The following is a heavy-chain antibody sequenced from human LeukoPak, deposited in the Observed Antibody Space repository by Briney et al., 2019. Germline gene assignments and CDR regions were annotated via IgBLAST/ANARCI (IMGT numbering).Heavy chain of an antibody. Sequence: SETLSLTCAVYGESFSGYYWSWIRQPPAKGLEWIGEINHSGSTNYNPSLNSRVTISVDTPQNKFSLELSSVPAADAAVYYCARVPVGDYYYYYMDVWGKGTTVTVSS. CDR2: INHSGST. J-gene: IGHJ6*03. CDR1: GESFSGYY. V-gene: IGHV4-34*01. CDR3: ARVPVGDYYYYYMDV. D-gene: IGHD3-16*01.